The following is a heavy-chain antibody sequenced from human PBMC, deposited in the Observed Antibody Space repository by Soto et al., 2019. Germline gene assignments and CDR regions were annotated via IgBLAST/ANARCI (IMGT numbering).Heavy chain of an antibody. V-gene: IGHV1-46*01. CDR3: AKVTHRGPRAVAGPLGS. J-gene: IGHJ4*02. CDR1: GSITNHH. Sequence: QVHLVQSGAEVKKPGASVNVSCQASGSITNHHMHWVRQAPGQGLEWMGIFNPSGLSTTYAQKFQGRVTITRDTSTSTVYMELSSLTSEDTAVYFCAKVTHRGPRAVAGPLGSWGQGTLVLVSS. D-gene: IGHD6-19*01. CDR2: FNPSGLST.